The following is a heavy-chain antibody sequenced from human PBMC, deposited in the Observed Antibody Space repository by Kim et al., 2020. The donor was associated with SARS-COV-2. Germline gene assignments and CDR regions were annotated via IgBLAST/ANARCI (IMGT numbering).Heavy chain of an antibody. D-gene: IGHD5-12*01. CDR3: ARGRRPRANIVATITPLDY. Sequence: SRVTISVDTSKNQFSLKLSSVTAADTAVYYCARGRRPRANIVATITPLDYWGQGTLVTVSS. V-gene: IGHV4-34*01. J-gene: IGHJ4*02.